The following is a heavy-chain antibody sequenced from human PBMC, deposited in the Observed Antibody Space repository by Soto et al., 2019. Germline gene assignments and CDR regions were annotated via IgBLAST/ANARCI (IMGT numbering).Heavy chain of an antibody. CDR3: ALRGSGYGYGYPGYFDY. CDR2: IDPSDSYT. J-gene: IGHJ4*02. Sequence: PGESLKISCKGSGYSFTSYWISWVRQMPGKGLEWMGRIDPSDSYTNYSPSFQGHVTISADKSISTAYLQWSSLKASDTAMYYCALRGSGYGYGYPGYFDYWGQGTLVTVSS. D-gene: IGHD5-18*01. V-gene: IGHV5-10-1*01. CDR1: GYSFTSYW.